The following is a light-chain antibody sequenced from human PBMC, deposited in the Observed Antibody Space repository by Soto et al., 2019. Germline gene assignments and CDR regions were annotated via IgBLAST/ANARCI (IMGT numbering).Light chain of an antibody. V-gene: IGKV3-15*01. Sequence: EIVMTQSPATLSVSPGERATLSCRASQSLSSNLAWYQQKPGQAPRLLIYGASTRATGIPARFSGSGSGTEFTLAISSLQSEDFAVYYCQQYNNWLGTFGQGTKVDIK. J-gene: IGKJ1*01. CDR3: QQYNNWLGT. CDR2: GAS. CDR1: QSLSSN.